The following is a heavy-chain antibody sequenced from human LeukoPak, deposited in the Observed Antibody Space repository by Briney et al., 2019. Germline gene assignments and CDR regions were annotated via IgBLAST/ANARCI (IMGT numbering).Heavy chain of an antibody. CDR1: GFTFSSYA. CDR2: ISYDGSNK. CDR3: ASPTVAGTPYFDY. Sequence: GGSLRLSCAASGFTFSSYAMHWVRQAPGKGLEWVAVISYDGSNKYYADSVKGRFTISRDNSKNTLYLQMNSLRAEDTAVYYCASPTVAGTPYFDYCGQGTLVTVSS. D-gene: IGHD2-15*01. V-gene: IGHV3-30*04. J-gene: IGHJ4*02.